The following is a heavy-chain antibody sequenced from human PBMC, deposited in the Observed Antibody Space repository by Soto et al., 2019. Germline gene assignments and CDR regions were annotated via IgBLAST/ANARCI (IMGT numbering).Heavy chain of an antibody. Sequence: SETLSLTCTVSGGSSSSSSYYWGWIRQPPERGLERIGSIYYSGSTYYNPSLKSRVTISVDTSKNHFSLKLSSVTAADTAVYYCAIGGPTFDIVVVVADYYCDYWGQGTLVTVSS. V-gene: IGHV4-39*02. CDR2: IYYSGST. J-gene: IGHJ4*02. CDR1: GGSSSSSSYY. D-gene: IGHD2-15*01. CDR3: AIGGPTFDIVVVVADYYCDY.